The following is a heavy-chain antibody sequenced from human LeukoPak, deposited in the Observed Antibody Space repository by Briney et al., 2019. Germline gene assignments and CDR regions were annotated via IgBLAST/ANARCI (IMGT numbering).Heavy chain of an antibody. V-gene: IGHV4-39*01. CDR3: DGYNPYLHY. J-gene: IGHJ4*02. Sequence: SETLSLTCTVSGVSISSSSYYWGWIRQPPGKGLEWIGSIYYSGSTYYNPSLKSRVTISVDTSKNQFSLKLSSVTAADTAVYYCDGYNPYLHYWGQGTLVTVSS. CDR2: IYYSGST. D-gene: IGHD5-24*01. CDR1: GVSISSSSYY.